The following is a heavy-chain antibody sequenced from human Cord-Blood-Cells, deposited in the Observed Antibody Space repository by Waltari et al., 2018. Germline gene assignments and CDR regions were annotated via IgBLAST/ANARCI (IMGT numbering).Heavy chain of an antibody. J-gene: IGHJ4*02. CDR2: CDPEDGET. CDR1: GYTLTELS. V-gene: IGHV1-24*01. Sequence: QVQLVQSGAEVKKPGASVKVSCKVSGYTLTELSMHWVRQAPGKGLEWMGGCDPEDGETIYAQKFQGRVTMTGDTSTDTAYMELSSLRSEDTAVYYCATNGGRFNGIDYWGQGTLVTVSS. CDR3: ATNGGRFNGIDY. D-gene: IGHD3-16*01.